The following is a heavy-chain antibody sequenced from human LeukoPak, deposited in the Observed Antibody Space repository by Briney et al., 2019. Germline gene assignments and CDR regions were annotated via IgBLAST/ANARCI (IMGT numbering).Heavy chain of an antibody. CDR1: GYTFTSYY. CDR3: ARDTMYCSGGSCYEFDY. CDR2: INPNSGGT. Sequence: ASVKVSCKASGYTFTSYYMHWVRQAPGQGLEWMGWINPNSGGTNYAQKFQGWVTMTRDTSISTAYMELSRLRSDDTAVYYCARDTMYCSGGSCYEFDYWGQGTLVTVSS. V-gene: IGHV1-2*04. J-gene: IGHJ4*02. D-gene: IGHD2-15*01.